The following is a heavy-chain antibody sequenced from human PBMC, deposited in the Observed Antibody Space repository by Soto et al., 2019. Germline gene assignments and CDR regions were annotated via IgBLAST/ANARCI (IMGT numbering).Heavy chain of an antibody. CDR3: ASRANRNLYTRHKWFDP. D-gene: IGHD2-2*02. J-gene: IGHJ5*02. Sequence: SETLSLTCTVSGGSISSSSYYWGWIRQPPGKGLEWIGNIYYSGSTYYNPSLKSRVTISVDTSKNQFSLKLSSVTAADTAVYYCASRANRNLYTRHKWFDPWGRETLVTVSP. CDR1: GGSISSSSYY. V-gene: IGHV4-39*01. CDR2: IYYSGST.